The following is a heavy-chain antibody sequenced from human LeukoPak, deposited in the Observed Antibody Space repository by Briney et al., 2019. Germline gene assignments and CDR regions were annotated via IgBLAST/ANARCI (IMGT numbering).Heavy chain of an antibody. CDR2: IYYSGST. D-gene: IGHD5-12*01. CDR1: GGSISSYY. V-gene: IGHV4-59*01. Sequence: PSETLSLTCTVSGGSISSYYWGWLRQPPGKGLEWIGYIYYSGSTNYNPSLKSRITISVDTSKNQFSLRLSSVTAADTAVYYCARMTYDPHGVDVWGKGTTVTVSS. CDR3: ARMTYDPHGVDV. J-gene: IGHJ6*04.